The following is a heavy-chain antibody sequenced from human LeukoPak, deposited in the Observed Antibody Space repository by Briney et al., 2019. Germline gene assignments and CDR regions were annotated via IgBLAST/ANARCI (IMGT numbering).Heavy chain of an antibody. Sequence: PGRSLRLSCAASGFTFDDHAMHWVRQAPGKGLEWVSGISWNSGGIAYADSVKGRFTISRDNAKNSLYLQMNSLRAEDTALYYCARVSTYTPPSGEFDYWGQGTLVTVSS. J-gene: IGHJ4*02. CDR1: GFTFDDHA. V-gene: IGHV3-9*01. CDR2: ISWNSGGI. CDR3: ARVSTYTPPSGEFDY. D-gene: IGHD7-27*01.